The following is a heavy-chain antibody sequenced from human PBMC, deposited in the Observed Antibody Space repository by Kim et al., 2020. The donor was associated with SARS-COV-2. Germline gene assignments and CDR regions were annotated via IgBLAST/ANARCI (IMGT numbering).Heavy chain of an antibody. D-gene: IGHD3-22*01. CDR2: FDPEDGET. J-gene: IGHJ4*02. CDR3: ATGPLGYDSSGYYGYYFDY. Sequence: ASVKVSCKVSGYTLTELSMHWVRQAPGKGLEWMGGFDPEDGETIYAQKFQGRVTMTEDTSTDTAYMELSSLRSEDTAVYYCATGPLGYDSSGYYGYYFDYLGQGALVTVSS. CDR1: GYTLTELS. V-gene: IGHV1-24*01.